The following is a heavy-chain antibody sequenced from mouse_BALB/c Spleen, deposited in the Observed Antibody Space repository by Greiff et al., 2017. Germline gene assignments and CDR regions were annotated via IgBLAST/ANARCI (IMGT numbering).Heavy chain of an antibody. V-gene: IGHV1-7*01. Sequence: VQLQQSGAELAKPGASVKMSCKASGYTFTSYWMHWVKQRPGQGLEWIGYINPSTGYTEYNQKFKDKATLTADKSSSTAYMQLSSLTSEDSAVYYCARPYGNYDYYAMDYWGQGTSVTVSS. J-gene: IGHJ4*01. D-gene: IGHD2-1*01. CDR3: ARPYGNYDYYAMDY. CDR2: INPSTGYT. CDR1: GYTFTSYW.